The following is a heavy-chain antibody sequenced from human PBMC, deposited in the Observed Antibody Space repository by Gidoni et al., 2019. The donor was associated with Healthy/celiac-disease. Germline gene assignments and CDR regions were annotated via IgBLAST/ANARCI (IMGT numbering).Heavy chain of an antibody. J-gene: IGHJ6*02. CDR3: ARDSAFYGSGSYYNEAYYYYGMDV. CDR1: GFTFSSSE. D-gene: IGHD3-10*01. CDR2: ISRRGSTI. Sequence: EVQLVASGGGLVQPGGSLRRPCAVSGFTFSSSEMTWVLQAQGKGLEWVSYISRRGSTIYYADSVKGRFTISRDNAKNSLYLQMNSLRAEDTAVYYCARDSAFYGSGSYYNEAYYYYGMDVWGQGTTVTVSS. V-gene: IGHV3-48*03.